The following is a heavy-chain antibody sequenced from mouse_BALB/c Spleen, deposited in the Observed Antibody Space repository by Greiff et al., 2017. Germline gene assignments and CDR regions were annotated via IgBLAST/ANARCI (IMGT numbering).Heavy chain of an antibody. CDR3: ARGGTSHYYGY. V-gene: IGHV1-84*02. CDR2: IYPGSGNT. D-gene: IGHD1-2*01. J-gene: IGHJ2*01. Sequence: VQLQQSGPELVKPGASVKISCTASGYTFTDYYIHWVKQKPGQGLEWIGWIYPGSGNTKYNEKFKGKATLTVDTSSSTAYMQLSSLTSEDTAVYFCARGGTSHYYGYWGQGTTLTVSS. CDR1: GYTFTDYY.